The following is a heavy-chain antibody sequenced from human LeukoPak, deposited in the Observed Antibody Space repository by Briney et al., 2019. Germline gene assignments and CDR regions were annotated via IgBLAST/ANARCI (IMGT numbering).Heavy chain of an antibody. Sequence: SVKVSCKASGGTFSSYAISWVRQAPGQGLEWMGGIIPIFGTANYAQKFQGRVTITADESTSTAYMELSSLRSENTAVYYCAREVRTGLWSLDYWGQGTLVTVSS. CDR3: AREVRTGLWSLDY. CDR1: GGTFSSYA. J-gene: IGHJ4*02. V-gene: IGHV1-69*13. CDR2: IIPIFGTA. D-gene: IGHD5-18*01.